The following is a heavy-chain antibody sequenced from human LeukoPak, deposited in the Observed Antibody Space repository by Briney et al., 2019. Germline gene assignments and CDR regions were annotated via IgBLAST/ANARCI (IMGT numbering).Heavy chain of an antibody. J-gene: IGHJ4*02. CDR3: AREEPVAEIDY. V-gene: IGHV4-38-2*02. D-gene: IGHD6-19*01. CDR1: GYSISSGYY. Sequence: SETLSLTCTVSGYSISSGYYWGWIRQPPGKGLEWIGSIYHSGSTYYNPSPKSRVTISVDTSKNQFSLKLSSVTAADTAVYYCAREEPVAEIDYWGQGTLVTVSS. CDR2: IYHSGST.